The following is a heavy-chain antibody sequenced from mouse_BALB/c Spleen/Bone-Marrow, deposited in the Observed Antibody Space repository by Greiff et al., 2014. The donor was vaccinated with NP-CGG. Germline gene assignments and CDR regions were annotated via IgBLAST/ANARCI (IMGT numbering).Heavy chain of an antibody. D-gene: IGHD3-1*01. J-gene: IGHJ2*01. CDR1: GFTFSYYA. CDR2: ISSGGSYT. CDR3: ARDSSGYFDY. Sequence: EVQLQQSGGGLVKPGGSLKLSCAASGFTFSYYAMSWVRQSPEKSLEWVAEISSGGSYTYYPDTVTGRFTISKDNAKNTLYLEMSSLRSEDTAMYYCARDSSGYFDYWGQGTTLTVSS. V-gene: IGHV5-9-4*01.